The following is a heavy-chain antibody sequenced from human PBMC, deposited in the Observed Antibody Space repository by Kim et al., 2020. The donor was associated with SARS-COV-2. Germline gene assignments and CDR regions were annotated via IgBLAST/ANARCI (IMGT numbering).Heavy chain of an antibody. V-gene: IGHV4-31*03. CDR2: IYYSGST. CDR1: GGSISSGGYY. D-gene: IGHD2-15*01. CDR3: ARDRVGYCSGGSCYSDAFDI. Sequence: SETLSLTCTVSGGSISSGGYYWSWIRQHPGKGLEWIGYIYYSGSTYYNPSLKSRVTISVDTSKNQFSLKLSSVTAADTAVYYCARDRVGYCSGGSCYSDAFDIWGQGTMVTVSS. J-gene: IGHJ3*02.